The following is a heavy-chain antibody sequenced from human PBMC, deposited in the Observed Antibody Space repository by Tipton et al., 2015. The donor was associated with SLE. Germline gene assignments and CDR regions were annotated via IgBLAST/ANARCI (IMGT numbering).Heavy chain of an antibody. J-gene: IGHJ3*02. CDR1: GGSISSSSYY. D-gene: IGHD2-15*01. V-gene: IGHV4-61*05. CDR3: ARGNGGNAFDI. Sequence: TLSLTCTVSGGSISSSSYYWGWIRQPPGKGLEWIGYIYYSGSTNYNPSLKSRVTISVDTSKNQFSLKLSSVTAADTAVYYCARGNGGNAFDIWGQGTMVTVSS. CDR2: IYYSGST.